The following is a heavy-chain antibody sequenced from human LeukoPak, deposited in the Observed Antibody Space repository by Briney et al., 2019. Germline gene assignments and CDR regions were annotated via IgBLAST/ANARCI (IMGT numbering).Heavy chain of an antibody. CDR2: IYTSGST. V-gene: IGHV4-61*02. D-gene: IGHD3-16*01. CDR1: GGSISSGSYY. J-gene: IGHJ4*02. Sequence: PSETLSLTCTVSGGSISSGSYYWSWIRQPAGKGLEWIGRIYTSGSTNYNPSLKRRVTISVDTSKNQFSLKLSSVTAADTAVYYCAWGSYPRNYFDYWGQGTLVTVSS. CDR3: AWGSYPRNYFDY.